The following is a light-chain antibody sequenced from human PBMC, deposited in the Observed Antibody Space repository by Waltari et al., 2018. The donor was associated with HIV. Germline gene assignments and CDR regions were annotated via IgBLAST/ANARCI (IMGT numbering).Light chain of an antibody. Sequence: QSALTQPASVSGSPGQSITISCTGTSSDVGGYNYVSWYQQHPGKAPKLMFYDVSNLPSWVSNRFSGSKSGKAASLTISGLQAEDEADYYCSSYTSSSTLAWVFGGGTKLTVL. J-gene: IGLJ3*02. CDR1: SSDVGGYNY. V-gene: IGLV2-14*01. CDR2: DVS. CDR3: SSYTSSSTLAWV.